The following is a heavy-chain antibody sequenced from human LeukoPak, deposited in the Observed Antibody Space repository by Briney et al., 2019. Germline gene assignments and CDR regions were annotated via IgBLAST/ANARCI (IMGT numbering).Heavy chain of an antibody. CDR3: ARDPYSSGWLLEISFDY. J-gene: IGHJ4*02. V-gene: IGHV1-2*02. Sequence: ASVKVSCKASGYTFTGYYMHWVRQAPGQGLEWMGWINPNSGGTNYAQKFQGRVTMTRDTSISTAYMEVSRLRSDDTAVYYCARDPYSSGWLLEISFDYWGQGTLVTVSS. CDR2: INPNSGGT. D-gene: IGHD6-19*01. CDR1: GYTFTGYY.